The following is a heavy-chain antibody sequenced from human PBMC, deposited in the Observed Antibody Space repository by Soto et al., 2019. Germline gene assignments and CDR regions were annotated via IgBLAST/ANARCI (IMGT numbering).Heavy chain of an antibody. D-gene: IGHD5-12*01. CDR2: IFSSGST. Sequence: SETLSLTCTVSGGSINTFYWIWFRQPAGKGLEWIGRIFSSGSTSFNPSLESRVAMSVDTSKNHFSLNLSSVTAADMAVYYCAREGSXSAYNFAHGIQLWSFDFWGQGALVTVSS. CDR1: GGSINTFY. CDR3: AREGSXSAYNFAHGIQLWSFDF. J-gene: IGHJ4*02. V-gene: IGHV4-4*07.